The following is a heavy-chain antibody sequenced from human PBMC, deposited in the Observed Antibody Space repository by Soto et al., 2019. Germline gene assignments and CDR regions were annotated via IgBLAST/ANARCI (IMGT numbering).Heavy chain of an antibody. CDR1: GGSISSYY. CDR2: IYYSGST. D-gene: IGHD5-12*01. Sequence: QVQLQESGPGLVKPSETLSLTCTVSGGSISSYYWSWIRQPPGKGLEWIGYIYYSGSTNYNPSLKRRVTISVDTSKNQFTLKLSSEIAADTAVYYCARGDPVWWLIRVWGQGTLVTLSS. CDR3: ARGDPVWWLIRV. J-gene: IGHJ4*02. V-gene: IGHV4-59*01.